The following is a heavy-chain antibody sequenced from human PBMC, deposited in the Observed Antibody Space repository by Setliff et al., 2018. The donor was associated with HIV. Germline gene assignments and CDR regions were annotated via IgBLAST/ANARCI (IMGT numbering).Heavy chain of an antibody. CDR2: INPSGGEP. D-gene: IGHD1-7*01. CDR1: GHSFTTYF. J-gene: IGHJ6*02. V-gene: IGHV1-46*01. CDR3: ARNFGLSPSGKYYYYYGMDV. Sequence: ASVKVSCKASGHSFTTYFLHWVRQAPGQGLEWMGMINPSGGEPSYAQKFQGRVTITADESTSTAYMELSSLRSEDTAVYYCARNFGLSPSGKYYYYYGMDVWGQGTTVTVSS.